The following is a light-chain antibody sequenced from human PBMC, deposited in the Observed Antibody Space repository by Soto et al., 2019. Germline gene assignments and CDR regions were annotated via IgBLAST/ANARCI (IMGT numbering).Light chain of an antibody. CDR1: SSNIGGNS. Sequence: QSFRTHPPSGSAAPGQKVTISCSGSSSNIGGNSVSWYQQLPGTAPKLLIYDDNKRPSGIPDRFSGSKSGTSATLGITGFQTGDEADYYCGSWDSSLSAYVFGTGTKVTVL. CDR3: GSWDSSLSAYV. CDR2: DDN. J-gene: IGLJ1*01. V-gene: IGLV1-51*01.